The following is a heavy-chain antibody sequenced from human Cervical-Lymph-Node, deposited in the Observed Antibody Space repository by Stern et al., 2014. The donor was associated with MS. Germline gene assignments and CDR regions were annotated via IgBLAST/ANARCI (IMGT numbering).Heavy chain of an antibody. J-gene: IGHJ4*02. CDR3: AREVPRTGGFDS. D-gene: IGHD7-27*01. Sequence: QVQLVQSGAEVRKPGASVRVSCTASGDTFADSYIHWVRQAPGQGLEYVAGFYSDAGTTGYAQKLRGRVTMTRETARTTVYMDLSSLRYEDTATYYCAREVPRTGGFDSWGQGTLVTVSS. V-gene: IGHV1-46*01. CDR1: GDTFADSY. CDR2: FYSDAGTT.